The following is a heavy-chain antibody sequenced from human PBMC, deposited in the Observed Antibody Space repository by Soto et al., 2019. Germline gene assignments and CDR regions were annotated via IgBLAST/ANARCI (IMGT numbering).Heavy chain of an antibody. CDR1: GYSFITYG. J-gene: IGHJ4*02. CDR2: ISTYNGNT. V-gene: IGHV1-18*01. CDR3: ARGPTDYHDNSGNYFWDY. D-gene: IGHD3-22*01. Sequence: QVQLVQSGAEVKKPGASVKVSCKVSGYSFITYGVSWVRQAPGQGLDWMGWISTYNGNTKYAERLQGRGTMTTDTTTSTAYMGLRSLRSDDTAVYYCARGPTDYHDNSGNYFWDYWGQGTLVTVSS.